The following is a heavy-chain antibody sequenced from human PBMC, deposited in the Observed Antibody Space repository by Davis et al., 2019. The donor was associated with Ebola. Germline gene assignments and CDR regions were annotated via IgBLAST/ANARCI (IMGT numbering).Heavy chain of an antibody. V-gene: IGHV3-23*01. CDR3: AKTYYGFWVVN. Sequence: PGGSLRLSCTVSGGSVSSGSYYWSWIRQPPGKGLEWVSGISGDGDNTHYEDSVKGRFTISRDNSKKTLYLQMNSLRADDTAVYHCAKTYYGFWVVNWGQGTLVSVSS. D-gene: IGHD3-3*01. CDR1: GGSVSSGSYY. CDR2: ISGDGDNT. J-gene: IGHJ4*02.